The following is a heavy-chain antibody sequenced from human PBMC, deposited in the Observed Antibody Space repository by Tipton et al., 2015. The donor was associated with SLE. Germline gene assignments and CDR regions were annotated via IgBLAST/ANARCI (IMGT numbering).Heavy chain of an antibody. CDR1: GGSLTGHY. CDR3: ARTSLGSVVPAAIRVYNWFDP. V-gene: IGHV4-34*01. D-gene: IGHD2-2*01. CDR2: INHRGDT. Sequence: TLSLTCAVSGGSLTGHYWSWIRQPPEKGLEWIAEINHRGDTNHNPSLKSRVTISVDTSKNQVSLKLASVTAADTAVYYCARTSLGSVVPAAIRVYNWFDPWGQGSLVTVSS. J-gene: IGHJ5*02.